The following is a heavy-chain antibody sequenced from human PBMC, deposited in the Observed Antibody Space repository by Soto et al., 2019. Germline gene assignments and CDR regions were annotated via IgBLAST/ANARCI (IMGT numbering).Heavy chain of an antibody. CDR1: GDSINSYY. CDR2: VYYRGSK. J-gene: IGHJ5*02. CDR3: ARGSLWFGEILGWFDP. V-gene: IGHV4-59*01. Sequence: SETLSLTCTVSGDSINSYYWSWIRQPPGKGLEWIGNVYYRGSKNYNPSLQSRVTISLDTSKNQFSLNLNSVTAADTAVYYCARGSLWFGEILGWFDPWGQGTLVTVSS. D-gene: IGHD3-10*01.